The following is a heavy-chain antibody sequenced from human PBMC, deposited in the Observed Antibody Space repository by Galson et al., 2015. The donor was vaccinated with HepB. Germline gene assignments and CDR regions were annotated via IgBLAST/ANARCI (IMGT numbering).Heavy chain of an antibody. D-gene: IGHD1-7*01. V-gene: IGHV1-69*13. Sequence: SVKVSCKASGGTFSSYAISWVRQAPGQGLEWMGGIIPIFGTANYAQKFQGRVTITADESTSTAYMELSSLRSEDTAVYYCARTRITGTTAYYYYYYMDVWGKGTTVTVSS. CDR2: IIPIFGTA. J-gene: IGHJ6*03. CDR1: GGTFSSYA. CDR3: ARTRITGTTAYYYYYYMDV.